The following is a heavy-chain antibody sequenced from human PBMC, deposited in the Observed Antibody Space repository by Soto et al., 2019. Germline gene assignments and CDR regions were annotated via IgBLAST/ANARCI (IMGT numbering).Heavy chain of an antibody. CDR3: AREMYYDFRSGYRYYYYGMDV. CDR1: GYTFTSYA. Sequence: GASVKVSCKASGYTFTSYAMNWVRQAPGQGLEWMGWINTNTGNPTYAQGFTGRFVFSLDTSVSTTYLQICSLKAEDTAVYYCAREMYYDFRSGYRYYYYGMDVWGQGTTVTVSS. CDR2: INTNTGNP. D-gene: IGHD3-3*01. V-gene: IGHV7-4-1*01. J-gene: IGHJ6*02.